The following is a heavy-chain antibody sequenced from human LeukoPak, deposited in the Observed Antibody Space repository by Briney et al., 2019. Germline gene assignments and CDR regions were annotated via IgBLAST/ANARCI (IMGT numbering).Heavy chain of an antibody. CDR3: ARTYQQQLEPHFDY. CDR2: INHSGST. Sequence: SETLSLTCAVYGGSFSGYYWSWIRQPPGKGLEWIGEINHSGSTNYNPSLKSRVTISVDTSKNQFSLKLSSVTAADTAVYYCARTYQQQLEPHFDYWGQGTLVTVSS. J-gene: IGHJ4*02. D-gene: IGHD6-13*01. V-gene: IGHV4-34*01. CDR1: GGSFSGYY.